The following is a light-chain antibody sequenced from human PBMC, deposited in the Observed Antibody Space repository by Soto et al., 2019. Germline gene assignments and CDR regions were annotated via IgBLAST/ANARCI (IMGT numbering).Light chain of an antibody. CDR2: VATGGIVG. Sequence: QSVLSQPPSDSSTLLAPVTLTCTLSSDDGNYQLHWYQRGPGKGPRFVMRVATGGIVGSKGDGIPDRFSVLGSGLNRYLTIKNIQEEDEGDYHCGADHGSGSNFVYVFGTGTKVTVL. CDR1: SDDGNYQ. J-gene: IGLJ1*01. CDR3: GADHGSGSNFVYV. V-gene: IGLV9-49*01.